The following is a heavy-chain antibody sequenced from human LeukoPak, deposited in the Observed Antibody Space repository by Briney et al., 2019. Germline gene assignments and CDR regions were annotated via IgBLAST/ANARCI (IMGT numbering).Heavy chain of an antibody. CDR1: GGSISSYY. D-gene: IGHD1-1*01. Sequence: PSETLSLTCSVSGGSISSYYWNWIRPTPGKGLQWIGYTHYSGSTNYNPSLKSRVSISVDTSKNQFSLKLSSVTAADTALYYCARGNAYNWRFDFWGQGTLVTVSS. J-gene: IGHJ4*02. CDR2: THYSGST. V-gene: IGHV4-59*01. CDR3: ARGNAYNWRFDF.